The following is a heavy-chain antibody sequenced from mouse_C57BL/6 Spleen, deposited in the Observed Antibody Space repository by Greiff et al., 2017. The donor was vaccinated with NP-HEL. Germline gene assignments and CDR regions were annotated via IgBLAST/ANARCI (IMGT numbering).Heavy chain of an antibody. CDR3: ARGGWDDYFDY. CDR2: ISSGSSTI. Sequence: EVKLVESGGGLVKPGGSLKLSCAASGFTFSDYGMHWVRQAPEKGLEWVAYISSGSSTIYYADTLKGRFTISRDNAKNTLFLQMTSLRSEDTAMDYCARGGWDDYFDYWGQGTTLTVSS. D-gene: IGHD4-1*01. CDR1: GFTFSDYG. J-gene: IGHJ2*01. V-gene: IGHV5-17*01.